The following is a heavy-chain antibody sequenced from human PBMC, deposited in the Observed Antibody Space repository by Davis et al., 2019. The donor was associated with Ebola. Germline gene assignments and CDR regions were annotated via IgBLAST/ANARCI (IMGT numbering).Heavy chain of an antibody. J-gene: IGHJ3*02. Sequence: GGSLRLSCAASGFTFSSYSMNWVRQAPGKGLEWVSAISGSGGSTYYADSVKGRFTISRDNSKNTLYLQMNSLRAEDTAVYYCAKLRVAATLNAFDIWGQGTMVTVSS. CDR2: ISGSGGST. V-gene: IGHV3-23*01. D-gene: IGHD2-15*01. CDR3: AKLRVAATLNAFDI. CDR1: GFTFSSYS.